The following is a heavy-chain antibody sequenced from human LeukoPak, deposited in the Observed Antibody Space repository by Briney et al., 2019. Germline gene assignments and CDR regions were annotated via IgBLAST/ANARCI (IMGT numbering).Heavy chain of an antibody. CDR2: INHSGST. CDR3: ARDRYCSGGSCYYNWFDP. J-gene: IGHJ5*02. D-gene: IGHD2-15*01. CDR1: GGSFSGYY. Sequence: PSETLSLTCAVYGGSFSGYYWSWIRQPPGKGLEWIGGINHSGSTNYNPSLKSRVTISVDTSKNQFSLKLSSVTAADTAVYYCARDRYCSGGSCYYNWFDPWGQGTLVTVSS. V-gene: IGHV4-34*01.